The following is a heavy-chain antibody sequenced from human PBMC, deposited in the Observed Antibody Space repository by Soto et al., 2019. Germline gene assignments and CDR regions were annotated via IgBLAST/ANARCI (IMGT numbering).Heavy chain of an antibody. D-gene: IGHD3-9*01. CDR2: IYYNGNT. J-gene: IGHJ4*02. Sequence: SETLSLTCTLSRGAINDHYWCFIRQPPGKGLEWIGYIYYNGNTNYNPSLESRVTISVDRSRNQFSLRLTSLTAADTAVYYCARVRTGYFDYWGRGALVTVSS. CDR3: ARVRTGYFDY. CDR1: RGAINDHY. V-gene: IGHV4-59*11.